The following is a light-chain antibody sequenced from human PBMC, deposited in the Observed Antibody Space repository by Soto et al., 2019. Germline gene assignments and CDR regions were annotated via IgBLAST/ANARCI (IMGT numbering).Light chain of an antibody. CDR1: QSLLHSNGYNY. CDR3: IQALQTEGT. CDR2: LGS. J-gene: IGKJ2*02. V-gene: IGKV2-28*01. Sequence: DIVMTQSPLSLPVTPGEPASISCRSSQSLLHSNGYNYLDWYLQKPGQSPQLLIYLGSNRASGVPDRFSGSGSGTDFTLKISRVEAEDVGVYYCIQALQTEGTFGQGTKLEIK.